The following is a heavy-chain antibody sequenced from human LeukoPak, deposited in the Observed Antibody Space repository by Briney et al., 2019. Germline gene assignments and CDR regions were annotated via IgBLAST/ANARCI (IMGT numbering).Heavy chain of an antibody. CDR1: GASISSYY. Sequence: PSETLSLTCSVSGASISSYYWSWIRQPPGKGLEWIGYISYSGITKYIPSLKSRATISADTSKNQVSLKLSPVTAADTAVYYCARLQYSSESMDVWGQGTTVTVSS. V-gene: IGHV4-59*08. CDR3: ARLQYSSESMDV. D-gene: IGHD6-19*01. CDR2: ISYSGIT. J-gene: IGHJ6*02.